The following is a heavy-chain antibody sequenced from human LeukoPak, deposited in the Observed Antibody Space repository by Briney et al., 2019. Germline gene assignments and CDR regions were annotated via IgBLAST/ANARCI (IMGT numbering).Heavy chain of an antibody. CDR2: ISSSSSYI. Sequence: PGGSLRLSCAASGFTFSSYSMNWVRQAPGKGLEWVSSISSSSSYIYYADSVKGRFTISRDNAKNSLYLQMNSLRAEDTAVYYCARDYYDSSNMVPCCYWGQGTLVTVSS. CDR3: ARDYYDSSNMVPCCY. V-gene: IGHV3-21*01. J-gene: IGHJ4*02. D-gene: IGHD3-22*01. CDR1: GFTFSSYS.